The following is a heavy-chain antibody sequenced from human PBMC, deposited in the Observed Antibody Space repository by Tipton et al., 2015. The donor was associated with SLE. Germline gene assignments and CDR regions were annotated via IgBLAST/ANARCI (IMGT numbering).Heavy chain of an antibody. D-gene: IGHD6-19*01. CDR1: GFSFSNYW. CDR3: ATGYSSAY. CDR2: IKEDGSEK. V-gene: IGHV3-7*05. J-gene: IGHJ4*02. Sequence: SLRLSCAAAGFSFSNYWMTWVRQAPGKGLEWVANIKEDGSEKYYVDSVKGRFTISRDNAKNSWYLQMNNLRAEDTAVYYCATGYSSAYWGQGTLVTVSS.